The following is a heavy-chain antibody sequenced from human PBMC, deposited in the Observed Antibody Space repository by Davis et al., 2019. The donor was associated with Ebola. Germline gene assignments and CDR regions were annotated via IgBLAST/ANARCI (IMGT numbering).Heavy chain of an antibody. V-gene: IGHV5-51*01. D-gene: IGHD2/OR15-2a*01. CDR1: GYSFTNYW. J-gene: IGHJ5*02. Sequence: GESLKISCQGSGYSFTNYWIGWVRQMPGKGLEWMGIIYPGDSNTRYSPSFQGQVTISADKSISTAYLRWSSLKASDTAMYYCARHPSYCTTTTCSGTYNYFDPWGQGTLVTVSS. CDR3: ARHPSYCTTTTCSGTYNYFDP. CDR2: IYPGDSNT.